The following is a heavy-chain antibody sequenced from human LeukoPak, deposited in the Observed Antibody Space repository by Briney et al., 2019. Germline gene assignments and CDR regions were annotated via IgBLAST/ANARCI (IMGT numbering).Heavy chain of an antibody. D-gene: IGHD3-22*01. CDR3: ARAYYYYDNSPSSKFDY. Sequence: SETLSLTCTVSGGSITSGGYYWRWIRQLPGKGLEWIGYIYYSGSTYYNPSLKSRVTISVDTSKNQFSLKLSSVTAADTAVYYCARAYYYYDNSPSSKFDYWGQGTLVTVSS. V-gene: IGHV4-31*03. CDR2: IYYSGST. J-gene: IGHJ4*02. CDR1: GGSITSGGYY.